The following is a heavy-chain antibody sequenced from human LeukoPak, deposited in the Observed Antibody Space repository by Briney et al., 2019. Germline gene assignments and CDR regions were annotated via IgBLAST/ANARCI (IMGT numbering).Heavy chain of an antibody. V-gene: IGHV4-61*02. CDR2: IYTSGST. CDR1: GGSISSGSYY. D-gene: IGHD3-22*01. J-gene: IGHJ4*02. CDR3: ASVQHSTYYYDSSGYFPPCYFDS. Sequence: PSQTLSLTCTVSGGSISSGSYYWSWIRQPAGKGLEWIGRIYTSGSTNYNPSLKSRVTVSVHTSKNQFSLKLSSVTAADTAVYYCASVQHSTYYYDSSGYFPPCYFDSWGQGTLVTVSS.